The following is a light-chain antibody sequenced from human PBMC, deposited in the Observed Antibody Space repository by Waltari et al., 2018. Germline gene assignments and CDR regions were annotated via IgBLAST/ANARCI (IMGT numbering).Light chain of an antibody. J-gene: IGKJ2*01. CDR1: QSVLYSSNNKNY. Sequence: DIVMTQSPDSLAVSLGERATINCKSSQSVLYSSNNKNYLAWYQQKPGQPPKLLIYWASTRESGVPDRFSGSGSGTDFTRTISSLQAEDVAVYYCQQYYSSPLTFGQGTKLEI. CDR2: WAS. CDR3: QQYYSSPLT. V-gene: IGKV4-1*01.